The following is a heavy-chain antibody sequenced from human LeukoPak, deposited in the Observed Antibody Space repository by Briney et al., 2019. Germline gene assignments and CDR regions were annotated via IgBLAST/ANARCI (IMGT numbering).Heavy chain of an antibody. D-gene: IGHD3-22*01. CDR2: ISAYNGNT. CDR3: ARAFSPTYYYDSSGYYLDY. CDR1: GYTLTSYG. Sequence: ASVKVSCKASGYTLTSYGISWVRQAPGQGLEWMGWISAYNGNTNYSQKLQGRVTMTTDTSTSTAYMELRSLRSDDTAVYYCARAFSPTYYYDSSGYYLDYWGQGTLVTVSS. J-gene: IGHJ4*02. V-gene: IGHV1-18*01.